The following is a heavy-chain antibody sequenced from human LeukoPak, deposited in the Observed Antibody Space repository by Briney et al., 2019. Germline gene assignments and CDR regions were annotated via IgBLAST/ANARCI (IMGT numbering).Heavy chain of an antibody. CDR1: GFTFSSHA. J-gene: IGHJ4*02. Sequence: GGSLRLSCGASGFTFSSHAMSWIRQAPGEGLEWVSVISGTGDATYYADSVRGRFTISRDNSMNTLYLEMNSLRAEDTAVYYCAKGCGSTCYVPRDYWRQGTLVTVSS. CDR2: ISGTGDAT. D-gene: IGHD2/OR15-2a*01. V-gene: IGHV3-23*01. CDR3: AKGCGSTCYVPRDY.